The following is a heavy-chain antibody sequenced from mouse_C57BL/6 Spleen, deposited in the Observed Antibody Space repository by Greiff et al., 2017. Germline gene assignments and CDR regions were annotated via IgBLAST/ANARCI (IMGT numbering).Heavy chain of an antibody. CDR3: ARGDVYGTVLEY. CDR2: FYPGNGDT. D-gene: IGHD2-2*01. V-gene: IGHV1-82*01. Sequence: QVQLQESGPELVKPGASVKISCKASGYAFTNSCMNWVKQRSGKGLEWIGWFYPGNGDTNDNGKFKGKATLTADKSSSTAYMQLSSVTSEDSAVYFCARGDVYGTVLEYWGKGTTVTVA. J-gene: IGHJ2*01. CDR1: GYAFTNSC.